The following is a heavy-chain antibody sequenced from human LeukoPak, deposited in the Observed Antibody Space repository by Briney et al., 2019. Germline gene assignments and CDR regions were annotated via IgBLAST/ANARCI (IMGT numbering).Heavy chain of an antibody. CDR3: ARDSNPYSYAPGNY. CDR2: IAYDSSDK. CDR1: GFTFRSYA. V-gene: IGHV3-30-3*01. J-gene: IGHJ4*02. Sequence: GRSLRLSCAASGFTFRSYAMHWVRQAPGKGLEWVAGIAYDSSDKVYADSVRGRFTISRDNSKSTLFLQMDSLRAEDTAVYYCARDSNPYSYAPGNYWGQGTLVTVSS. D-gene: IGHD5-18*01.